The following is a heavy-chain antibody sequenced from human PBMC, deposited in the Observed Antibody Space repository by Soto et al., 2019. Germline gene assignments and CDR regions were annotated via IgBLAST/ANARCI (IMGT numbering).Heavy chain of an antibody. CDR1: GYTFTSYD. CDR3: VRSPRNWGFDY. Sequence: QVQLVQSGAEVKKPGASVKVSCKASGYTFTSYDINWVRQATGQGFEWMGWMNPNSGNTGYAQKFQGRVTMTRDSFLNTAYRALSRLNCEDTAVYFCVRSPRNWGFDYWGQGTLVTVSS. V-gene: IGHV1-8*01. D-gene: IGHD7-27*01. J-gene: IGHJ4*02. CDR2: MNPNSGNT.